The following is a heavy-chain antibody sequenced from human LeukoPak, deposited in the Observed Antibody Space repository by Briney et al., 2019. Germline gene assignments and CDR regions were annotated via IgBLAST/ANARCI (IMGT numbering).Heavy chain of an antibody. CDR3: ARGRPYYYGAFDI. V-gene: IGHV4-34*01. D-gene: IGHD3-10*01. J-gene: IGHJ3*02. CDR2: INHSGST. Sequence: SETQSLTCAVYGGSFSGYYWSWIRQPPGKGLEWIGEINHSGSTNYNPSLKSRVTISVDTSKNQFSLKLSSVTAADTAVYYCARGRPYYYGAFDIWGQGTMVTVSS. CDR1: GGSFSGYY.